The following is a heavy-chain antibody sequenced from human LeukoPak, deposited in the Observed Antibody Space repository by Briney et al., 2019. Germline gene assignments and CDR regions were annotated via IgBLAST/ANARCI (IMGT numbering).Heavy chain of an antibody. Sequence: SETLSLTCTVSGGSISSSSYYWGWIRQPPGKGLEWIVSIYYSGSTYYNPSLKSRVTISVDTSKNQFSLKLSSVTAADTAGYYCAGFRYSYGPDHFDYWGQGTLVTVSS. CDR3: AGFRYSYGPDHFDY. V-gene: IGHV4-39*01. D-gene: IGHD5-18*01. J-gene: IGHJ4*02. CDR2: IYYSGST. CDR1: GGSISSSSYY.